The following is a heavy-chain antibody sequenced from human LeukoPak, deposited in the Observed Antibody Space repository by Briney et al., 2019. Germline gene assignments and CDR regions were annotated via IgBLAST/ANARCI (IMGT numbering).Heavy chain of an antibody. J-gene: IGHJ4*02. CDR3: AREMIVVVIMQGVDY. D-gene: IGHD3-22*01. CDR1: GYTFTGYY. Sequence: ASVKVSCKASGYTFTGYYMHWVRQAPGQGLEWMGWINPNSGGTNYAQKFQGRVTMTRDTSISTAYMELSRLRSDDTAVYYCAREMIVVVIMQGVDYWGQGTLVTVSS. V-gene: IGHV1-2*02. CDR2: INPNSGGT.